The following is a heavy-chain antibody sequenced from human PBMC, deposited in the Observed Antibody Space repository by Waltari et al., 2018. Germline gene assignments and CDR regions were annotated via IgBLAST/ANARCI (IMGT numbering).Heavy chain of an antibody. V-gene: IGHV4-31*03. CDR2: VYYDGES. J-gene: IGHJ4*02. Sequence: QVHLQESAPGLAKPSEPLSLTCTVAGASLTNGGFYWGWVRQRPGKGLEWIGYVYYDGESFYSPSVTSRIVISLDKTKNQFSLNLGSVTAADTATYFCVRATAGAASPFDYWGKGTLVTVSS. CDR1: GASLTNGGFY. D-gene: IGHD6-19*01. CDR3: VRATAGAASPFDY.